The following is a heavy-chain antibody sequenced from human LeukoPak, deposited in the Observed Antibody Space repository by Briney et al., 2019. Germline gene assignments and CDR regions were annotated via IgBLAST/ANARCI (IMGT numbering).Heavy chain of an antibody. V-gene: IGHV3-23*01. Sequence: GGSLRLSCAASGFTLSTYALSWVRQAPGKGLEWVSAISGTGDNSYYADSVKGRFTISRDNSKNTLYLQMNSLRAEDTAVYYCAKDSVGSSSYYWGQGTLVTVSS. D-gene: IGHD6-6*01. J-gene: IGHJ4*02. CDR3: AKDSVGSSSYY. CDR2: ISGTGDNS. CDR1: GFTLSTYA.